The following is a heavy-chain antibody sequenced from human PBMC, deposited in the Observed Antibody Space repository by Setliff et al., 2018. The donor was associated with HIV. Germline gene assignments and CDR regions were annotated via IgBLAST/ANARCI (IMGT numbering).Heavy chain of an antibody. Sequence: GGSLRLSCVASGFTFSNFAMHWVRQAPGKGLEWVSVISYDASRTSYADSVKGRFSISRDNSESTLSLQMNSLRAEDTALYYCARVRPGSGSYFDYFDYWGQGTLVTVSS. J-gene: IGHJ4*02. CDR3: ARVRPGSGSYFDYFDY. D-gene: IGHD3-10*01. CDR2: ISYDASRT. CDR1: GFTFSNFA. V-gene: IGHV3-30*07.